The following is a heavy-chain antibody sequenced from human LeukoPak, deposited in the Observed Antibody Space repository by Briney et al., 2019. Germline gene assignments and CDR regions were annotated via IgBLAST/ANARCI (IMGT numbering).Heavy chain of an antibody. CDR3: ARDLDSMHYFDY. Sequence: PGGSLRLSCAASGFTFSSYAMSWVRQAPGKGLEWVSVIYSGGSTYYADSVKGRFTISRDNSKNTLYLQMNSLRAEDTAVYYCARDLDSMHYFDYWGQGTLVTVSS. V-gene: IGHV3-53*01. J-gene: IGHJ4*02. CDR1: GFTFSSYA. CDR2: IYSGGST.